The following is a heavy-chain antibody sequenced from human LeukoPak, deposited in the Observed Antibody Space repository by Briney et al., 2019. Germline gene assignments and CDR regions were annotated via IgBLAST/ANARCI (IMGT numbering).Heavy chain of an antibody. J-gene: IGHJ4*02. D-gene: IGHD1-26*01. CDR3: AREGRRWGVGATFGY. V-gene: IGHV3-30*04. CDR1: GFTFSSYA. CDR2: ISYDGSNK. Sequence: GRSLRLSCAASGFTFSSYAMHWVRQAPGKGLEWVAVISYDGSNKYYADSVKGRFTISRDNSKNTLYLQMNSLRADDTAVYYCAREGRRWGVGATFGYWGQGTLVTVSS.